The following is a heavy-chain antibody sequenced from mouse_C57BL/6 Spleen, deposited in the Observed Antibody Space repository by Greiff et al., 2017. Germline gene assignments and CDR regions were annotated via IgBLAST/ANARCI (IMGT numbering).Heavy chain of an antibody. CDR3: ARGELGS. J-gene: IGHJ3*01. Sequence: VQLQQSGAELARPGASVKLSCKASGYTFTSYGISWVKQRTGQGLEWIGEIYPRSGNTYYNEKFKGKATLTADKSSSTAYMELRSLTSEDSAVYFCARGELGSWGQGTLVTVSA. CDR1: GYTFTSYG. CDR2: IYPRSGNT. D-gene: IGHD4-1*01. V-gene: IGHV1-81*01.